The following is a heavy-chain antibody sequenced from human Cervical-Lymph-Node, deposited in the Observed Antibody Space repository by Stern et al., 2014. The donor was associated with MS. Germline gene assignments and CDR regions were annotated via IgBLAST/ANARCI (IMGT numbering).Heavy chain of an antibody. J-gene: IGHJ3*02. CDR2: IFWEDDK. CDR3: ARVYDSSGYYYRPGAFDI. CDR1: GFSVTTSGVG. D-gene: IGHD3-22*01. Sequence: QITLKESGPTVVKPTQTLTLTCTFSGFSVTTSGVGVGWIRQPPGKALEWLALIFWEDDKRYSRSLKRRLTITKDTSKNQVVLTMTNMDPVDTATYYCARVYDSSGYYYRPGAFDIWGQGTMVTVSS. V-gene: IGHV2-5*02.